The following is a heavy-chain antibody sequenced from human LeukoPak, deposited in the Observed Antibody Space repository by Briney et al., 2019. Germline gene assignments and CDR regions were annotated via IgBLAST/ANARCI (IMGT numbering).Heavy chain of an antibody. Sequence: ASVKVSCKASGYTFTNYGISWVRQAPGQGLEWMGWISAYNGNTNYAQKLQGRVTMTTDTSTSTAYMELRSLRSDDTAVYYCARGHYYDSTNGAFDIWGQGTMVTVSS. CDR1: GYTFTNYG. D-gene: IGHD3-22*01. J-gene: IGHJ3*02. CDR3: ARGHYYDSTNGAFDI. V-gene: IGHV1-18*01. CDR2: ISAYNGNT.